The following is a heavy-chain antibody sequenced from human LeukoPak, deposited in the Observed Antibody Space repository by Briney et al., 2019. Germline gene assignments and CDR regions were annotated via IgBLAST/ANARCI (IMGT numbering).Heavy chain of an antibody. J-gene: IGHJ4*02. Sequence: PGGSLRLSCVGSGFTFSNAWVSWVRLTPEKGLGWLGRVKSETDGGTIDHAAPVKGRFNISRDDSSNTVFLQMSSLKIDDTAVYYCTVDRLFFQFWGQGSLVTVSS. CDR1: GFTFSNAW. CDR3: TVDRLFFQF. V-gene: IGHV3-15*01. D-gene: IGHD3-3*01. CDR2: VKSETDGGTI.